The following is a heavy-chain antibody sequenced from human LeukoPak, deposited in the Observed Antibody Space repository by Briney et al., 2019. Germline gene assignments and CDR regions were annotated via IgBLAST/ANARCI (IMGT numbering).Heavy chain of an antibody. CDR1: GYSISSGYY. D-gene: IGHD2-15*01. V-gene: IGHV4-38-2*01. CDR3: ARLSGIYCDDGSCFNCFDS. J-gene: IGHJ5*01. CDR2: IYHSGTT. Sequence: SETLSLTCGVSGYSISSGYYWGWIRQPPGKGLEWIGSIYHSGTTNYNPSLKSRVTISVDTSKNQFSLRLTSVTAADTAVYYCARLSGIYCDDGSCFNCFDSWGQGTLVTVSS.